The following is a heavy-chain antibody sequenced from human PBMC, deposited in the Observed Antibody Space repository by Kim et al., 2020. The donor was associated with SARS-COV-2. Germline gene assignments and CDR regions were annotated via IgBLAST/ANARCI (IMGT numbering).Heavy chain of an antibody. J-gene: IGHJ3*02. CDR3: AKKSSEGAARQPDAFDI. Sequence: GGSLRLSCAASGFTFSSYAMNWVRQAPGKGLEWVSKISSSGFTTYYADSVKGRFTISRDNSKNTVYLQMKSLRAEDTAIHYCAKKSSEGAARQPDAFDIWGQGTLVSVSS. D-gene: IGHD6-6*01. CDR1: GFTFSSYA. CDR2: ISSSGFTT. V-gene: IGHV3-23*01.